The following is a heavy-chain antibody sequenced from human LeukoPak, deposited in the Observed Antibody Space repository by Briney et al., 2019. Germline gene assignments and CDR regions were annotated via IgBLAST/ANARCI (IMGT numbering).Heavy chain of an antibody. CDR2: INDSRST. Sequence: PSETLSLTCAVYGGSFSGNYWSWIRQPPGKGLEWIAEINDSRSTYYNPSLKSRVTISVDTSKNQFSLKLSSVTAADTAVYYCARGGRTTVTGNDAFDIWGQGTMVTVSS. CDR3: ARGGRTTVTGNDAFDI. V-gene: IGHV4-34*01. J-gene: IGHJ3*02. CDR1: GGSFSGNY. D-gene: IGHD4-17*01.